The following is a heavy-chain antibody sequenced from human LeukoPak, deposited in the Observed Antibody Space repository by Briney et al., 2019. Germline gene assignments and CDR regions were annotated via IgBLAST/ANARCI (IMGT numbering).Heavy chain of an antibody. CDR3: ARVTEWYNWFDP. CDR1: GGSFSGYY. CDR2: INHSGST. V-gene: IGHV4-34*01. Sequence: SETLSLTCAVYGGSFSGYYWSWIRQPPGKGLEWIGEINHSGSTYYNPSLKSRVTISVDTSKNQFSLKLSSVTAADTAVYYCARVTEWYNWFDPWGQGTLVTVSS. J-gene: IGHJ5*02. D-gene: IGHD4-23*01.